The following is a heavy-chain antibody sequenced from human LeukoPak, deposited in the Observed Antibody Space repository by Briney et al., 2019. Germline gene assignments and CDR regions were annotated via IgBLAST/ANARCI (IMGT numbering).Heavy chain of an antibody. J-gene: IGHJ4*02. Sequence: PGGSLRLSCAASGFTFSSYGMHWVRQAPGKGLEWVAFIRYDGSNKYYADSVKGRFTISRDNSKNTLYLQMNSLRAEDTAVYYCAKDLRRLWFGEMDYWGQGTLVTVSS. CDR2: IRYDGSNK. D-gene: IGHD3-10*01. CDR1: GFTFSSYG. V-gene: IGHV3-30*02. CDR3: AKDLRRLWFGEMDY.